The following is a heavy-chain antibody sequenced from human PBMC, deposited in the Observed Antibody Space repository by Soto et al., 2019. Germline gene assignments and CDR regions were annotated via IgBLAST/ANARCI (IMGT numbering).Heavy chain of an antibody. D-gene: IGHD3-3*01. Sequence: GGSLRLSCSASGLTFSSFTMHWVRQAPGKGLEYVSAINSNGGSAYYGDSVKGRFTISRDNPKNTLYLQMSSLRVEDTAVYYCARVRFLEWLPYDYWGQGTLVTVSS. J-gene: IGHJ4*02. CDR2: INSNGGSA. V-gene: IGHV3-64D*08. CDR1: GLTFSSFT. CDR3: ARVRFLEWLPYDY.